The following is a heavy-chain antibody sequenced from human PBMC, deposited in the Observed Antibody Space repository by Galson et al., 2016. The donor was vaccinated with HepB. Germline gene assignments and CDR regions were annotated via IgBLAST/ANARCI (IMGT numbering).Heavy chain of an antibody. J-gene: IGHJ4*02. Sequence: SLRLSCAASGFTFSSYAMHWVRQAPGKGLEWVAAISDDERNKYYGDAAKGRFAISRDQSKNTVFLQMNSLRAEDTALYHCAKEFVATGGVVGDYWGQGTLVTVSS. D-gene: IGHD2-8*02. V-gene: IGHV3-30*18. CDR2: ISDDERNK. CDR3: AKEFVATGGVVGDY. CDR1: GFTFSSYA.